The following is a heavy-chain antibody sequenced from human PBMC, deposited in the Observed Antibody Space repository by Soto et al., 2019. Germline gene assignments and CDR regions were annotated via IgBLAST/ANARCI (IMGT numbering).Heavy chain of an antibody. CDR2: IYYSGST. CDR1: GVSISSYY. V-gene: IGHV4-59*08. J-gene: IGHJ4*02. CDR3: ARRYGRYFDY. D-gene: IGHD4-17*01. Sequence: AEPLSLTCTVSGVSISSYYWSWIRQPPGKGLEWIGYIYYSGSTNYNPSLKSRVTISVDTSKNQFSLKVSSVTAADTAVYYCARRYGRYFDYWGQGTLVTVS.